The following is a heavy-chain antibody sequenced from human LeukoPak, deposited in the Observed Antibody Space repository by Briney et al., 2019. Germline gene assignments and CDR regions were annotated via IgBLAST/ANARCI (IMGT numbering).Heavy chain of an antibody. D-gene: IGHD2-21*02. CDR2: MNPNSGNT. CDR1: GYTFTSYD. Sequence: ASVKVSCKASGYTFTSYDINWVRQATGQGLEWMGWMNPNSGNTGYAQKFQGRVTMTRNTSISTAYMELSSLRSEDTAVYYCARGHIVVVTAIQGYYYYMDVWGKGTTVTISS. J-gene: IGHJ6*03. V-gene: IGHV1-8*01. CDR3: ARGHIVVVTAIQGYYYYMDV.